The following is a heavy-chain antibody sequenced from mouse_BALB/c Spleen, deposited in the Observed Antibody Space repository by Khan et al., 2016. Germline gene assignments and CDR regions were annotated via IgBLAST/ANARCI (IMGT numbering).Heavy chain of an antibody. J-gene: IGHJ2*01. CDR3: PADSDGGGCLDN. Sequence: EVQLQEAGPGLVKPSQSLSLTCTVTGYSITSDYAWNWIRQFPGNKLEWMGYINYSGSTSYNPSLQSRISITRDTSKNQSFLQLNSVTTEDTATYYCPADSDGGGCLDNWGQGTTLTVSS. V-gene: IGHV3-2*02. CDR2: INYSGST. CDR1: GYSITSDYA. D-gene: IGHD1-1*02.